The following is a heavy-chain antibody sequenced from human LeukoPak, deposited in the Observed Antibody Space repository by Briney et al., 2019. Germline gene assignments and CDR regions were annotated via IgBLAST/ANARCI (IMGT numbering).Heavy chain of an antibody. Sequence: GESLKISCKGSGYSFTSYWISWVRQMPGKGLEWMGRIDPRDSYTNYSPSFQGHVTISADKSISTAYLQWSSLKASDTAMYYCARGAYCSGGSCYADTFDYWGQGTLVTVSS. D-gene: IGHD2-15*01. J-gene: IGHJ4*02. CDR3: ARGAYCSGGSCYADTFDY. CDR2: IDPRDSYT. CDR1: GYSFTSYW. V-gene: IGHV5-10-1*01.